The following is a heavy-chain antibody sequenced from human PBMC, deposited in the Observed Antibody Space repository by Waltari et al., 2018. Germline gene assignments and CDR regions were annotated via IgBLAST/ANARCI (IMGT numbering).Heavy chain of an antibody. D-gene: IGHD3-3*01. CDR3: ARDGAYEPNDY. V-gene: IGHV1-2*02. J-gene: IGHJ4*02. CDR2: RNPNSGGT. CDR1: GYTFTGYY. Sequence: QVQLVQSGAEVKKPGASVKVSCKASGYTFTGYYMHWVRQAPGQGLEWMGWRNPNSGGTNYAQKLQGRVNMTRDTSISTAYMELRRLRSEDTAVYYCARDGAYEPNDYWGQGTLVTVSS.